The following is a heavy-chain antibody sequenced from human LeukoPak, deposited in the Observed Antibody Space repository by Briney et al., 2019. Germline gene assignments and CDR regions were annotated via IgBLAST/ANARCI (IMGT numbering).Heavy chain of an antibody. J-gene: IGHJ6*02. CDR1: GGSFSGYY. CDR3: ARGVVRGVNPYSYYYGMDV. V-gene: IGHV4-34*01. CDR2: INHSGST. D-gene: IGHD3-10*01. Sequence: SETLSLTCAVYGGSFSGYYWSWIRQPPGKGLEWIGEINHSGSTNYNPSLTSRVTISVDTSKNQFSLKLRSVTAADTAVYYCARGVVRGVNPYSYYYGMDVWGQGTTVTVSS.